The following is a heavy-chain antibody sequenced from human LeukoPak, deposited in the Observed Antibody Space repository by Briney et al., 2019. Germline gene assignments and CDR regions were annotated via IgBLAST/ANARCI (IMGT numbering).Heavy chain of an antibody. Sequence: GGSLRLSCADSGFTFSSYEMNWVRQAPGKGLEWVSYISSSGSTIYYADSVKGRFTISRDNDKHALYLQMNSLRAEYTAVYYLARWYFHYWGQGTLVTVSS. J-gene: IGHJ4*02. CDR1: GFTFSSYE. CDR2: ISSSGSTI. CDR3: ARWYFHY. V-gene: IGHV3-48*03.